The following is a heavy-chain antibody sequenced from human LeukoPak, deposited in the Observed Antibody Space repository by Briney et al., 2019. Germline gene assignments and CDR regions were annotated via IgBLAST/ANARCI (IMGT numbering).Heavy chain of an antibody. J-gene: IGHJ4*02. CDR3: ARDREQLVGDYFDY. CDR1: GYTFTGYY. V-gene: IGHV1-18*04. D-gene: IGHD6-13*01. CDR2: ISAYNGNT. Sequence: ASVKVSCKASGYTFTGYYMHWVRQAPGQGLEWMGWISAYNGNTNYAQKLQGRVTMTTDTSTSTAYMELRSLRSDDTAVYYCARDREQLVGDYFDYWGQGTLVTVSS.